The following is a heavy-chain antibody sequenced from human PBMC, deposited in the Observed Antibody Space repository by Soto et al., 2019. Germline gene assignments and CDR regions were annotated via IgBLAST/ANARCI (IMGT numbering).Heavy chain of an antibody. CDR2: INAGNGNT. CDR3: ARSAISPFGGLIGPFDY. D-gene: IGHD3-16*02. Sequence: QVQLVQSGAEEKKPGASVKVSCEASGYTFTGYAIHWVRQAPGQRLEWMGWINAGNGNTKYSQKFQGRVTITRDTSASTAYMELSSLRAVDTAVYYCARSAISPFGGLIGPFDYWGQGNLVIVSS. V-gene: IGHV1-3*05. CDR1: GYTFTGYA. J-gene: IGHJ4*02.